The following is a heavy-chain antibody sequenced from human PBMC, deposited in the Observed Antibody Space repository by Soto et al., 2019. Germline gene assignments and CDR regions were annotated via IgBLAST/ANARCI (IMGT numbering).Heavy chain of an antibody. Sequence: GGSLRLSCAASGFTFSNPWMNWVRQAPGKGLEWVGRIKSKTDGGTIDYGAPVKGRFTISRDDSQNMLYLQMNSLKTEDTAVYYCTTRIRTTNDYWAQGILVTVSS. CDR3: TTRIRTTNDY. D-gene: IGHD2-15*01. V-gene: IGHV3-15*07. J-gene: IGHJ4*02. CDR2: IKSKTDGGTI. CDR1: GFTFSNPW.